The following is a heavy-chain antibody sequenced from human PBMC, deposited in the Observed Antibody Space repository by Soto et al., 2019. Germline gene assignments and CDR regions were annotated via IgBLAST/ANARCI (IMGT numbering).Heavy chain of an antibody. CDR1: GFTFSSYW. J-gene: IGHJ4*02. Sequence: LRLSCAASGFTFSSYWMHWVRQAPGKGLVWVSRINSDGSSTSYADSVKGRFTISRDNAKNTLYLQMNSLRAEDTAVYYCARVSRPRPGPIDYWGQGTLVTVS. V-gene: IGHV3-74*01. CDR3: ARVSRPRPGPIDY. D-gene: IGHD6-6*01. CDR2: INSDGSST.